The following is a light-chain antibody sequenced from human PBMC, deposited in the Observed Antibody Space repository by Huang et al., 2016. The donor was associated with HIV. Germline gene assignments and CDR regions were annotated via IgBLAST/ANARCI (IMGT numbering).Light chain of an antibody. J-gene: IGKJ2*01. CDR1: QDIGSH. CDR3: QHSYVSLGYT. Sequence: DIQLTQSPSSLSASVGDRVTLTCRKSQDIGSHLNWYQQRPGRAPKLLIYVSSTLQSRVPSRFSGGGSGTDFTLTISKLQPEDFATYYCQHSYVSLGYTFGQGTKLEI. V-gene: IGKV1-39*01. CDR2: VSS.